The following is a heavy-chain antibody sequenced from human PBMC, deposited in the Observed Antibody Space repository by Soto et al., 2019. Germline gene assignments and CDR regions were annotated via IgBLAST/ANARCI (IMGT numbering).Heavy chain of an antibody. D-gene: IGHD2-21*02. Sequence: QVQLVESGGGVVQPGRSLRLSCAASGFTFSAYGIHWVRQAPGKGLEWVATISFDSRDKLYVDSMNGRLTISRENSRNTVYLQMDSPRAEDTAVYHCARVCGGDCGNAFDVWGQGTVVAVSP. CDR1: GFTFSAYG. J-gene: IGHJ3*01. CDR2: ISFDSRDK. CDR3: ARVCGGDCGNAFDV. V-gene: IGHV3-33*05.